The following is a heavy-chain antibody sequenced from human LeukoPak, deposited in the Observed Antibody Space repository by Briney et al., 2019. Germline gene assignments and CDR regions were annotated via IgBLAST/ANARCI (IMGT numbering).Heavy chain of an antibody. J-gene: IGHJ4*02. CDR1: GGSISSYY. D-gene: IGHD3-22*01. Sequence: PSETLSLTCTVSGGSISSYYWSWIRQPPGKGLEWIGYIYYSGSTNYNPSLKSRVTISVDTSKNQFSLKLSSVTAADTAVYYCARSDSSGYEHDYWGQGTLVTVSS. V-gene: IGHV4-59*01. CDR3: ARSDSSGYEHDY. CDR2: IYYSGST.